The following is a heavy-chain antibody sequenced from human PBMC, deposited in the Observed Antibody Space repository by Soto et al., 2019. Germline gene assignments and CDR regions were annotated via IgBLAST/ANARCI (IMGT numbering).Heavy chain of an antibody. D-gene: IGHD6-13*01. CDR1: VGSISSYY. CDR3: ARDWGRIAAAGRWFDP. Sequence: SETLSLTCTVSVGSISSYYWSWIRQPPGKGLEWIGYIYYSGSTNYNPSLKSRVTISVDTSKNQFSLKLSSVTAADTAVYYCARDWGRIAAAGRWFDPWGQGTLVTVSS. CDR2: IYYSGST. V-gene: IGHV4-59*01. J-gene: IGHJ5*02.